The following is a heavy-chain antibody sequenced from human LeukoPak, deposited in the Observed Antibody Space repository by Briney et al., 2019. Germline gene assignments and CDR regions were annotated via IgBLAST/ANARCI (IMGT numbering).Heavy chain of an antibody. D-gene: IGHD3-3*01. CDR2: ISGSGGST. V-gene: IGHV3-23*01. CDR3: ARLGYYDFWSGQFRAFDI. CDR1: GFTFSNYA. J-gene: IGHJ3*02. Sequence: GGSLRLSCVASGFTFSNYAMSWVRQAPGKGLEWVSAISGSGGSTYYADSVKGRFTISRDNSKNTLYLQMNSPRAEDTAVYYCARLGYYDFWSGQFRAFDIWGQGTMVTVSS.